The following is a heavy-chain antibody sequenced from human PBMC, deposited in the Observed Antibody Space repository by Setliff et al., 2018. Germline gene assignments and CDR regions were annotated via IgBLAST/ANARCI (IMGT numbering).Heavy chain of an antibody. D-gene: IGHD3-10*01. V-gene: IGHV4-38-2*01. CDR3: ARRPTGPGAPFDI. Sequence: SETLSLTCAVSGYSIRSGNYWGWIRQPPGKGLEWIGSISHSGSAYYNPSLKSRLAISVDTSKNQFSLKLISVTAADTASYFCARRPTGPGAPFDIWGHGTMVTVSS. J-gene: IGHJ3*02. CDR1: GYSIRSGNY. CDR2: ISHSGSA.